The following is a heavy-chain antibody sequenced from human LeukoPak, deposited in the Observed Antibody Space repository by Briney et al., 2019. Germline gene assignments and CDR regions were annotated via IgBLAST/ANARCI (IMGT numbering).Heavy chain of an antibody. Sequence: ASVKVSCKASGYTFTSYGISWVRQAPGQGLEWMGWISAYNGNTNYAQKLQGRVTMTTDTSTSTAYMELRSLRSDDTAVYYCARMVTMVRGVRSHYFDYWGQGTLVTVSS. V-gene: IGHV1-18*01. D-gene: IGHD3-10*01. CDR1: GYTFTSYG. CDR3: ARMVTMVRGVRSHYFDY. CDR2: ISAYNGNT. J-gene: IGHJ4*02.